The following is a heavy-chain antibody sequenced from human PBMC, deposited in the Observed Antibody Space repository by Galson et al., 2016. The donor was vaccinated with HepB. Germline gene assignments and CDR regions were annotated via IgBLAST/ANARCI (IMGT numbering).Heavy chain of an antibody. CDR3: CPTTTAWYGS. J-gene: IGHJ5*01. V-gene: IGHV4-59*01. D-gene: IGHD1-1*01. Sequence: SETLSLTCTVSGASINSYYWTWIRQPPGKGLEWIGYVDNSGTTNYNPSLRSRVSVSMDTSKNQFSLELTPVTAADTAVYYCCPTTTAWYGSWSQGTLVTVSS. CDR2: VDNSGTT. CDR1: GASINSYY.